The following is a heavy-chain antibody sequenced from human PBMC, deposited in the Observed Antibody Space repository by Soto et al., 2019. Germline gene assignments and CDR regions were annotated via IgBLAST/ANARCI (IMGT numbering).Heavy chain of an antibody. J-gene: IGHJ4*02. D-gene: IGHD3-9*01. Sequence: GSLRLSCAASGFSFAGYALTWVRLAPGKGLEWVASISGGGGSTYYTDSVKGRFSISRDNSNRVVYLQMGSLTAGDTAVYYCAKTETFNGYYNAFDYWGQGTLVTVSS. V-gene: IGHV3-23*01. CDR2: ISGGGGST. CDR3: AKTETFNGYYNAFDY. CDR1: GFSFAGYA.